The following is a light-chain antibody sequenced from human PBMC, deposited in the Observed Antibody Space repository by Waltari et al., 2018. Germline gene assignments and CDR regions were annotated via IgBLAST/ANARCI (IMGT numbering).Light chain of an antibody. J-gene: IGKJ2*02. CDR1: QYVSNN. Sequence: EIVMTQSPATLSVSPGKTAIFSCRASQYVSNNLAWYQHKPGQAPRLLISGASTRASGVPARFSGSGSGTEFTLTISSLQSEDSAVYYCQQYNVWPPSTFGQGTKLEIK. CDR2: GAS. CDR3: QQYNVWPPST. V-gene: IGKV3-15*01.